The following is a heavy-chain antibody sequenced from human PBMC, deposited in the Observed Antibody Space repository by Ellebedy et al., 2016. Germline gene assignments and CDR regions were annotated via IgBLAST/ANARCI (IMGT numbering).Heavy chain of an antibody. J-gene: IGHJ4*02. V-gene: IGHV2-5*01. D-gene: IGHD4-11*01. CDR3: VHRTTVTSVDY. CDR2: IYWNDDK. Sequence: SGPTLVKPTQTLTLTCTFSGFSLSTSEVVVGWVRQPPGKAPAWLAFIYWNDDKRYSPSLKNRLTITKDTSKNQVVLTLTNVDPVDTATYYCVHRTTVTSVDYWGQGSLVTVSS. CDR1: GFSLSTSEVV.